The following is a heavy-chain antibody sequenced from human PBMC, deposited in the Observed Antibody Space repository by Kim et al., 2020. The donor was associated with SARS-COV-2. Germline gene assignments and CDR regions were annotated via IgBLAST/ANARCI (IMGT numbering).Heavy chain of an antibody. Sequence: SETLSLTCTVSGGSISSSSYYWGWIRQPPGKGLEWIGSIYYSGSTYYNPSLKSRVTISVDTSKNQFSLKLSSVTAADTAVYYCARGVPGGGGDDWGQGTLVTVSS. J-gene: IGHJ4*02. CDR2: IYYSGST. D-gene: IGHD2-21*01. CDR1: GGSISSSSYY. CDR3: ARGVPGGGGDD. V-gene: IGHV4-39*01.